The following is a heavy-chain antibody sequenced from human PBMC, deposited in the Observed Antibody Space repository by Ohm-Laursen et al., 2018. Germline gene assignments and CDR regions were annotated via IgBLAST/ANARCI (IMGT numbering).Heavy chain of an antibody. V-gene: IGHV3-11*04. D-gene: IGHD3-22*01. CDR1: GFTFSDYY. CDR2: ISGSGGST. Sequence: SLRLSCTASGFTFSDYYMSWVRQAPGKGLEWVSAISGSGGSTYYADSVKGRFTISRDNAKNSLYLQMNSLRAEDTAVYYCASWYYDSSGYHKYYFDYWGQGTLVTVSS. J-gene: IGHJ4*02. CDR3: ASWYYDSSGYHKYYFDY.